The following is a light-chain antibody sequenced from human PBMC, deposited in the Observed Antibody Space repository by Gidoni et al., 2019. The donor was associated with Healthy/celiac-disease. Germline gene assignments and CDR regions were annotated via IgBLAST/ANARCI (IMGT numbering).Light chain of an antibody. Sequence: QAVLTQPPSVPAAPGQKVTISCSGSSSNIGNNYVSWYQQLPGTAPKLLIYDNNKRPSGIPDRFSGSKSGTSATLGITGLQTGDEVDYYCGTWDSSLSAGEVFGGGTKLTVL. CDR3: GTWDSSLSAGEV. CDR1: SSNIGNNY. V-gene: IGLV1-51*01. J-gene: IGLJ2*01. CDR2: DNN.